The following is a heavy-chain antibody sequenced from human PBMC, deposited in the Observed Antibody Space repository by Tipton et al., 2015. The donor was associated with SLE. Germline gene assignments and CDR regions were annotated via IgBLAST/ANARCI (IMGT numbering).Heavy chain of an antibody. CDR3: ARRPWGEFDY. CDR2: IYHSGST. Sequence: GLVKPSETLALTCTVSGGSINGYYWNWFRQPPGRELEWIGYIYHSGSTNYNPSLKSRVTISVDTSKNQFSLRLSSVTAADTAVYYCARRPWGEFDYWGQGTLVTVSS. V-gene: IGHV4-4*08. J-gene: IGHJ4*02. D-gene: IGHD3-10*01. CDR1: GGSINGYY.